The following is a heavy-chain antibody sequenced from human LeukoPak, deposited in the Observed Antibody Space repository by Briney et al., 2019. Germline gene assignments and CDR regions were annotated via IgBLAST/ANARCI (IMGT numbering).Heavy chain of an antibody. Sequence: SGGPLRLSCAASGFTFSIAWMSWVRQAPGKGLEWVGRIKSRGDGETRDYAAPVKDRFIISRNDSKNTLYLQMNSLRTEDTAIYYCAAVGEWLSNAFNTWGQGTLVTVSA. V-gene: IGHV3-15*01. CDR3: AAVGEWLSNAFNT. D-gene: IGHD3-3*01. CDR1: GFTFSIAW. J-gene: IGHJ3*02. CDR2: IKSRGDGETR.